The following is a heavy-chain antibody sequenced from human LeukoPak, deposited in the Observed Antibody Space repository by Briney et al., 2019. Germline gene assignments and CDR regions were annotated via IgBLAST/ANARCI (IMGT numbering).Heavy chain of an antibody. D-gene: IGHD4-17*01. J-gene: IGHJ4*02. CDR3: AREGYYGVCDY. V-gene: IGHV3-30*03. CDR1: GFIFSNYA. CDR2: VSYDGNLQ. Sequence: PGGSLRLSCAASGFIFSNYAIHWVRQAPGKGLEWVAAVSYDGNLQHYADAVKGRFTVSRDNAKNSLYLQMNSLRAEDTAVYYCAREGYYGVCDYWGQGTLVTVSS.